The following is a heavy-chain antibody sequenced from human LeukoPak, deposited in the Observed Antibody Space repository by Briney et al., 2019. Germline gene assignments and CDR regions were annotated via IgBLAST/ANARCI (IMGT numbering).Heavy chain of an antibody. CDR1: GGSLRSYY. D-gene: IGHD2-2*01. V-gene: IGHV4-59*01. J-gene: IGHJ6*04. CDR2: SYYSGRR. Sequence: SETLSLTCTVSGGSLRSYYWSWIRQRPGQGLGWIGYSYYSGRRNYNPFLKSRVNISVDTSKNQSSLNLSSVTAADTALYYCARDGLPGFGIDVWGKGTTVTVSS. CDR3: ARDGLPGFGIDV.